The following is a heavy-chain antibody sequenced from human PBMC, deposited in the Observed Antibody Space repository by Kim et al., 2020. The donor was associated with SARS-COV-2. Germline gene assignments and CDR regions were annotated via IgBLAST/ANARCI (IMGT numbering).Heavy chain of an antibody. CDR3: ARGLGSSSWYGFHGYFDH. D-gene: IGHD6-13*01. Sequence: SVKVSCKASGGTFSSYAISWVRQAPGQGLEWMGGIIPIFGTANYAQKFQGRVKITADESTSTAYMELSSLRSEDTAVYYCARGLGSSSWYGFHGYFDHWGRGTLVTVSS. CDR1: GGTFSSYA. CDR2: IIPIFGTA. J-gene: IGHJ2*01. V-gene: IGHV1-69*13.